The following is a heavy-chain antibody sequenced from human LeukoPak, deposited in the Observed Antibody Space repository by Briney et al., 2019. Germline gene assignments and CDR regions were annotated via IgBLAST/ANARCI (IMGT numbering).Heavy chain of an antibody. D-gene: IGHD4-17*01. J-gene: IGHJ4*02. V-gene: IGHV3-23*01. CDR2: IRRSGDNA. CDR3: AKGAHYGTLYYFDS. Sequence: PGGSLRLSCVGSQFTFSRYAMGWVRQAPGKGLEWVSSIRRSGDNAYYRDSVKGRFIITRDNSRDTLYLQINSLRADDTAVYYCAKGAHYGTLYYFDSWGQGTLVAVSS. CDR1: QFTFSRYA.